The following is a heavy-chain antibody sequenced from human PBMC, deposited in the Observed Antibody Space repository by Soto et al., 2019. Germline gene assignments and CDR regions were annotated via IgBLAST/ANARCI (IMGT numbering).Heavy chain of an antibody. CDR1: GGTFSSYA. CDR3: ARDWLVRGVILNYYGMDV. J-gene: IGHJ6*02. Sequence: QVQLVQSGAEVKKPGSSVKVSCKASGGTFSSYAISWVRQAPGQGLEWMGGIIPIFGTANYAQKFQGRVTITADDSTSTADMELSSLRSEDTAVYYCARDWLVRGVILNYYGMDVWGQGTTVTVSS. D-gene: IGHD3-10*01. V-gene: IGHV1-69*01. CDR2: IIPIFGTA.